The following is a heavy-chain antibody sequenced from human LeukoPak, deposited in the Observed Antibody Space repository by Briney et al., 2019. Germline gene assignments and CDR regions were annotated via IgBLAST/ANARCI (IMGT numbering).Heavy chain of an antibody. CDR3: ARDGHSSGWLIDAFDI. D-gene: IGHD6-19*01. J-gene: IGHJ3*02. Sequence: GGSLRLSCAASGFTFSSYAMSWVRQAPGKGLEWVSYISSSGSTIYYADSVKGRFTISRDNAKNSLYLQMNSLRAEDTAVYYCARDGHSSGWLIDAFDIWGQGTMVTVSS. CDR1: GFTFSSYA. V-gene: IGHV3-48*03. CDR2: ISSSGSTI.